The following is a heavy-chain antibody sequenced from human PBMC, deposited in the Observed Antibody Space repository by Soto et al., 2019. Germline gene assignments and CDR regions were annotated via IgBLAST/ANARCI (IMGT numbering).Heavy chain of an antibody. CDR1: GFTFSSYG. D-gene: IGHD6-19*01. V-gene: IGHV3-30*18. J-gene: IGHJ4*02. CDR3: AKDPGSGWSFHFDY. Sequence: QVQLVESGGGVVQPGRSLRLSCAASGFTFSSYGMHWVRQAPGKGLEWVAVISYDGSNKYYADSVKGRFTISRDNSKNTLYLQMNSLRAEDTAVYYCAKDPGSGWSFHFDYWGQGTLVTVSS. CDR2: ISYDGSNK.